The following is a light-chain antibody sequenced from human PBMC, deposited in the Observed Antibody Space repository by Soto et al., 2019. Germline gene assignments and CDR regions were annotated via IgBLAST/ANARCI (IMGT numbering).Light chain of an antibody. V-gene: IGKV1-5*03. CDR1: QSISRY. J-gene: IGKJ1*01. CDR2: EAS. Sequence: DLQMTQSPSTLSASVGDRVTITCRASQSISRYLAWYQQKPGKAPKFLIYEASSLERGVPSRFSGSGSGTEFTLTISSLQPDDFATYYCQQYNSYWTFGQGTKVEIK. CDR3: QQYNSYWT.